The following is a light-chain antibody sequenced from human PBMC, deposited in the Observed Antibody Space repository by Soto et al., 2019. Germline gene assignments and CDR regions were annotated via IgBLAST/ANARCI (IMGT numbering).Light chain of an antibody. CDR1: QTVTKY. V-gene: IGKV3-20*01. CDR2: DTS. Sequence: EIVLTQAPTTLSFSPGERATLSCRASQTVTKYLAWYQQKPGQAPRLLIYDTSSRATGIPDRFSGSGSGTDFTLTIRRLEPEDFAVYYCQQYGSSVWTFGQGTKVEMK. J-gene: IGKJ1*01. CDR3: QQYGSSVWT.